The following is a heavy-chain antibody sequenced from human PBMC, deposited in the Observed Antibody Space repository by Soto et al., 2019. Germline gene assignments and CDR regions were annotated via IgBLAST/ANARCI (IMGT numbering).Heavy chain of an antibody. D-gene: IGHD2-8*01. CDR1: GFTFSSYA. Sequence: EVQLLESGGGLVQPGGSLRLSCAASGFTFSSYAMSWVRQAPGKGLEWVSAISGSGGSTYYADSVKGRFTISRDNSKNTLYLQMNSLRAEDTAVYYCAKYLMIDGYCTNGVCYTGEDYWVQGTLVTVSS. CDR3: AKYLMIDGYCTNGVCYTGEDY. V-gene: IGHV3-23*01. J-gene: IGHJ4*02. CDR2: ISGSGGST.